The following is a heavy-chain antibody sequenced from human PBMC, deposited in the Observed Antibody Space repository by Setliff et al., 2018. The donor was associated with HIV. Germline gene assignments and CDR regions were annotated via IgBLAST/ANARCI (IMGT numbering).Heavy chain of an antibody. CDR1: GFTFKNYA. Sequence: GESLKISCVASGFTFKNYAMNWVRQAPGKGLEWVSHVGGGRFETYYADSVKGRFTISRDNSKNTLYLQMNSLRAEDAAVYYCARDGAYNIFTGLVAFDYWGQGTLVTVSS. J-gene: IGHJ4*02. CDR2: VGGGRFET. D-gene: IGHD3-9*01. V-gene: IGHV3-23*01. CDR3: ARDGAYNIFTGLVAFDY.